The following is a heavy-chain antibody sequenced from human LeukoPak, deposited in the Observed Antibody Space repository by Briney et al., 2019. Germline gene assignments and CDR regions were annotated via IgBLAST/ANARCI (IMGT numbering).Heavy chain of an antibody. J-gene: IGHJ4*02. V-gene: IGHV1-46*01. CDR2: INPSGGST. CDR1: GYTFTSYY. D-gene: IGHD6-19*01. CDR3: ANLRLSTGIAVAGTGGDY. Sequence: WASVKVSCKASGYTFTSYYMHWVRQAPGQGLEWMGIINPSGGSTSYAQKFQGRVTMTRDTSTSTVYMELSSLRSEDTAVYYCANLRLSTGIAVAGTGGDYWGQGTLVTVSS.